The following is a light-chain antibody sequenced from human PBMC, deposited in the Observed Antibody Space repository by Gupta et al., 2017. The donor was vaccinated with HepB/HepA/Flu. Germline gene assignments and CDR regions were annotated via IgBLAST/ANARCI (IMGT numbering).Light chain of an antibody. Sequence: QLVLTQSPSPSASLGASVKLTCTLSSGHSSYPIAWHQHQSEKAPRFLMKLNSDGSYNKGDGIPDSVSAASSAAARYLTISSLQSEDEADYYCQTWGTGSWVFGGGTKLTVL. CDR2: LNSDGSY. V-gene: IGLV4-69*01. J-gene: IGLJ3*02. CDR3: QTWGTGSWV. CDR1: SGHSSYP.